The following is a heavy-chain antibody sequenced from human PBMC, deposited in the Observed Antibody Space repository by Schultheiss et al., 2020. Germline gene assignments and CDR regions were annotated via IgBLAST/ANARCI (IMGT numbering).Heavy chain of an antibody. D-gene: IGHD2-21*01. J-gene: IGHJ4*02. CDR1: GFTFSDYY. CDR3: AKVGAAYCGGDCYSDY. V-gene: IGHV3-23*01. CDR2: ISGSGGST. Sequence: GGSLRLSCAASGFTFSDYYMSWIRQAPGKGLEWVSAISGSGGSTYYADSVKGRFTISRDNSKNTLYLQMNSLRAEDTAVYYCAKVGAAYCGGDCYSDYWGQGTLVTVSS.